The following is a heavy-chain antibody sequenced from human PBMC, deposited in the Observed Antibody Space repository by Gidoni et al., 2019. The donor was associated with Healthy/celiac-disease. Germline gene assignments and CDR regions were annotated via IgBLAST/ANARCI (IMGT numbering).Heavy chain of an antibody. CDR3: ARGTRYRPRVPAAHDY. V-gene: IGHV4-34*01. J-gene: IGHJ4*02. Sequence: QVQLQQWGAGLLKPSETLSLTCAVYGGSFSGYYWSWIRQPPGKGLGWIGEINHSGSTNYNPSLKSRVTISVDTSKNQFSLKLSSVTAADTAVYYCARGTRYRPRVPAAHDYWGQGTLVTVSS. D-gene: IGHD2-2*01. CDR1: GGSFSGYY. CDR2: INHSGST.